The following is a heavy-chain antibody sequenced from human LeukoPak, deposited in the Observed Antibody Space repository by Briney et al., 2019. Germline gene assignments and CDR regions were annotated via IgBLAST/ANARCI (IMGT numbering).Heavy chain of an antibody. V-gene: IGHV3-48*01. CDR3: ARDAGNSGYGCDL. J-gene: IGHJ5*02. CDR2: IRSSSET. Sequence: GGSLRLSCAASGFIYSQYSMNWVRQAPGKGLEWVSHIRSSSETFYADSVKGRFTISRDNARNSLYLQMNNLRGEDTAIYYCARDAGNSGYGCDLWGQGTLVTVSS. D-gene: IGHD5-12*01. CDR1: GFIYSQYS.